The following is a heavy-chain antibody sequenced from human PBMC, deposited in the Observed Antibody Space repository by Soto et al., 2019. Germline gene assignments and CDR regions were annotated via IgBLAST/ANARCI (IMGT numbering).Heavy chain of an antibody. Sequence: GGSLRLSCAASGFTFSNYWMHWVRQAPGKGLVWVSRINSDGSTTTYADSVKGRFTISRDNAKNTLYVQMNSLRAEDTAVYYCARGGLWFGELLESWGQGT. J-gene: IGHJ5*02. CDR2: INSDGSTT. V-gene: IGHV3-74*03. CDR3: ARGGLWFGELLES. CDR1: GFTFSNYW. D-gene: IGHD3-10*01.